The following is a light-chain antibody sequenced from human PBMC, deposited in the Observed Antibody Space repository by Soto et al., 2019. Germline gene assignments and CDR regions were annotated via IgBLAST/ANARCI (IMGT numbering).Light chain of an antibody. Sequence: QSVLTQTPSVSGAPGQRVTITCTGSSSNIGAGYDVHWYQQLPGRAPKLPIYGNTNRPSGVPDRFSGSKSGTSASLAITGLQAEDEADYYCLSFDSSLSVVFGGGTQLTVL. CDR2: GNT. CDR3: LSFDSSLSVV. CDR1: SSNIGAGYD. J-gene: IGLJ2*01. V-gene: IGLV1-40*01.